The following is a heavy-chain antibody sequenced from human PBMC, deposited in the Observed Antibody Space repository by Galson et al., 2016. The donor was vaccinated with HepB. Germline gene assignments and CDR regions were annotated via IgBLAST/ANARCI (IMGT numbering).Heavy chain of an antibody. V-gene: IGHV3-30*18. J-gene: IGHJ6*04. CDR2: MSFDGKRE. CDR1: GFSFSYFG. Sequence: SLRLSCAASGFSFSYFGMHWVRQAPGKGLEWVAVMSFDGKREQYSDSVKGRFTVSRDNSANTIYLQMDSLRLGDTATYFCAKERKEGRRGRQAALKGPGGAVYGMDVWGKGTTVIVSS. CDR3: AKERKEGRRGRQAALKGPGGAVYGMDV. D-gene: IGHD3-10*01.